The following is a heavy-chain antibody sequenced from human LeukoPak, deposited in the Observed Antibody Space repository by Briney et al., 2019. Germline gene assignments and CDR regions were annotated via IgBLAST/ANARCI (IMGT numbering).Heavy chain of an antibody. J-gene: IGHJ4*02. Sequence: GGSLRLSCAASGFTFSSYSMNWVRQAPGKGLEWVSSISSSSSYIYYADSVRGRFTISRDTSKNMVFLQMNSLRVEDTAVYYCARGIDYWGRGTLVTVSS. CDR2: ISSSSSYI. V-gene: IGHV3-21*04. CDR1: GFTFSSYS. CDR3: ARGIDY.